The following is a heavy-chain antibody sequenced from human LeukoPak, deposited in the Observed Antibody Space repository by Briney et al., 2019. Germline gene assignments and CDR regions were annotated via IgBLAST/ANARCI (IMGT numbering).Heavy chain of an antibody. CDR2: IYNSEST. Sequence: SETLSLTCTVSGDSVSSYYWSWIRQPPGKKPEWIGYIYNSESTTYNPSLKSRVTISVDTSKNQFSLKLNSVTAADTAVYYCASFYCSGGSCYQYFSYYYMDVWGKGTTVTISS. J-gene: IGHJ6*03. D-gene: IGHD2-15*01. V-gene: IGHV4-59*08. CDR1: GDSVSSYY. CDR3: ASFYCSGGSCYQYFSYYYMDV.